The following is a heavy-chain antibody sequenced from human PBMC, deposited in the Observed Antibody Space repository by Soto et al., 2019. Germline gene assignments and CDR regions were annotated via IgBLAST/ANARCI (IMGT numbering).Heavy chain of an antibody. J-gene: IGHJ3*02. CDR1: GFSLSDNGVG. D-gene: IGHD1-26*01. Sequence: KESGPTLVKRTQTLTLTCTFSGFSLSDNGVGVDWIRQPPGKALEWLALIYWDDEKIYSPSLKTRLTITKDTSKNQVLLTMTNMDPVDTATYYCAHRLTWDAFDIWGQGTMVTVSS. V-gene: IGHV2-5*02. CDR2: IYWDDEK. CDR3: AHRLTWDAFDI.